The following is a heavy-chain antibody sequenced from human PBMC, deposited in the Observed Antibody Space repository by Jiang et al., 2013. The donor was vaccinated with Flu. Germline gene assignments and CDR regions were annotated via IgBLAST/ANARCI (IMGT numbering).Heavy chain of an antibody. CDR1: GRSISDYY. D-gene: IGHD3-10*01. J-gene: IGHJ6*02. CDR3: AGEALWFGATDV. V-gene: IGHV4-59*01. Sequence: SCSVSGRSISDYYWSWIRQPPGKGLEWIGNIYNSGNTKYNPSLKTRVTISVDKTKNQFSLNLTSVTAADTAVYYCAGEALWFGATDVWGQGTTVTVSS. CDR2: IYNSGNT.